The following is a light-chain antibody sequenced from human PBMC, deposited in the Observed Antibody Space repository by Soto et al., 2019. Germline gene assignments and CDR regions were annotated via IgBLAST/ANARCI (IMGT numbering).Light chain of an antibody. J-gene: IGKJ1*01. CDR2: DAS. CDR1: QSISNW. Sequence: DIQMTQSPSTLSASVVYRVTITCRASQSISNWLAWYQLKPGKAPNLLIYDASSLKSGVPSRFSGSGSGTEFTLTINSLQPDDFATYYCQQYNSYSWKFGQGNKVDIK. CDR3: QQYNSYSWK. V-gene: IGKV1-5*01.